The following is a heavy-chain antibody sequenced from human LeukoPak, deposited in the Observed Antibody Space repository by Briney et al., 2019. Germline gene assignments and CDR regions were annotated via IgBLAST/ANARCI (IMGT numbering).Heavy chain of an antibody. D-gene: IGHD3-3*01. Sequence: GGSLRLSCAASGFTFSSYAMSWVRQAPGRGLEWVSAISGSGGSTYYADSVKGRFTISRDNSKNTLYLQMNSLRAEDTAVYYCAKDHYDFWSGFSWGQGTLVTVSS. CDR2: ISGSGGST. J-gene: IGHJ4*02. CDR3: AKDHYDFWSGFS. V-gene: IGHV3-23*01. CDR1: GFTFSSYA.